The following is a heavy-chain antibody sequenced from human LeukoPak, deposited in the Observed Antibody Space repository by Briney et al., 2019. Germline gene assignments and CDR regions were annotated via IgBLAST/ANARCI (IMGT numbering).Heavy chain of an antibody. CDR2: ISAYNGNT. CDR3: ARDQGLDTMVRGPSR. Sequence: GASVKVSCKASGYTFTSYGISWVRQAPGQGLEWMGWISAYNGNTNYAQKLQGRVTMTTDTSTSTAYMELRSLRSDDTAVYYCARDQGLDTMVRGPSRWGQGTLVTVSS. V-gene: IGHV1-18*01. J-gene: IGHJ4*02. CDR1: GYTFTSYG. D-gene: IGHD3-10*01.